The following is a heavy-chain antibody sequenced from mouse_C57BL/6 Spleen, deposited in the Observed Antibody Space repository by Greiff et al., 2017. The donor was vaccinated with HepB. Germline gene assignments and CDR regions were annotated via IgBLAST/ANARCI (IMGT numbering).Heavy chain of an antibody. CDR1: GYTFTSYW. CDR3: ARWVTTVVQRYFDV. D-gene: IGHD1-1*01. Sequence: VQLQQPGAELVKPGASVKLSCKASGYTFTSYWMHWVKQRPGQGLEWIGMIHPNSGSTNYNEKFKSKATLTVDKSSSTAYMQLSSLTSEDSAVYYCARWVTTVVQRYFDVWGTGTTVTVSS. CDR2: IHPNSGST. J-gene: IGHJ1*03. V-gene: IGHV1-64*01.